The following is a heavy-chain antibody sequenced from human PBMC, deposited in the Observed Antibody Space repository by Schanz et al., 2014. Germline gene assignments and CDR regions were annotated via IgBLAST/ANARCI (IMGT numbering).Heavy chain of an antibody. CDR3: ARDGNEYCSRNLYKAAYYFDH. V-gene: IGHV3-66*01. D-gene: IGHD3-10*01. CDR1: GFTVSTDH. Sequence: EVQLVESGGGFVQPGGSLGLSCVVSGFTVSTDHMSWVRQAPGKGLEWVSTIYASGATYYADSVKRRFTISRDISKNTLHRQETRLTADHKANYYSARDGNEYCSRNLYKAAYYFDHWGQGTLVTVSS. CDR2: IYASGAT. J-gene: IGHJ4*02.